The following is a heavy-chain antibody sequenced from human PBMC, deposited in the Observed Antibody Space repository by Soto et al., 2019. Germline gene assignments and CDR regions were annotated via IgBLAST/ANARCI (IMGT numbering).Heavy chain of an antibody. Sequence: ASVKVSCKVSGYTLTELSMHWVRQAPGKGLEWMGSFDPEDGETIYAQQFQGRVIMTEDTSTDTAYMELSSLRSDDTAIYYCAREENCSGGTCYSEYFHRWGQGTLVTVSS. CDR2: FDPEDGET. CDR3: AREENCSGGTCYSEYFHR. CDR1: GYTLTELS. V-gene: IGHV1-24*01. J-gene: IGHJ1*01. D-gene: IGHD2-15*01.